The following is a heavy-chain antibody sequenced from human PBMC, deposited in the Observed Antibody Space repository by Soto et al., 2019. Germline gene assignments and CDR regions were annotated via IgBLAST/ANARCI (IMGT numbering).Heavy chain of an antibody. Sequence: GGSLRLSCEASGFTFKVHGMSWVRQAPGMGLDWVAGISSSGGSTGYADSVKGGFSICRDNSRSTLYLEMNSLRAEDTAVYYCARASDGVVLTSIHDYFHLSGQGVLVTVSS. CDR1: GFTFKVHG. J-gene: IGHJ1*01. CDR2: ISSSGGST. V-gene: IGHV3-23*01. D-gene: IGHD2-21*02. CDR3: ARASDGVVLTSIHDYFHL.